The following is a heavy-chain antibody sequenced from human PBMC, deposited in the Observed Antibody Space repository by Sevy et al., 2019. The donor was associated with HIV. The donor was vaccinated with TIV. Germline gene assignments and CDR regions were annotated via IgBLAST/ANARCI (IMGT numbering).Heavy chain of an antibody. CDR1: GFTFGSYW. D-gene: IGHD6-6*01. CDR3: ERLYSSSSGRGLDN. Sequence: GGSPRLSCAASGFTFGSYWMTWVRQAPGKGLEWVANIKEDGSGRFYVDSVRGRFTVSRDNAKKTLYLQMNNLRGEDTALYYCERLYSSSSGRGLDNWGQGALVTVSS. J-gene: IGHJ4*02. V-gene: IGHV3-7*01. CDR2: IKEDGSGR.